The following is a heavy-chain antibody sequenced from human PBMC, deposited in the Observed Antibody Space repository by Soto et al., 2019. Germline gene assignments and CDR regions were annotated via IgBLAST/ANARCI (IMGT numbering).Heavy chain of an antibody. D-gene: IGHD6-13*01. J-gene: IGHJ5*02. CDR2: INHSGST. V-gene: IGHV4-34*01. Sequence: PSETLSLTCAVYGGSFSGYYWSWIRQPPGKGLEWIGEINHSGSTNYNPSLKSRVTISVDTSKNQFSLKLSSGTAADTAVYYCARRTVVAPTIAAAGLKWFDPWGQGTLVTV. CDR3: ARRTVVAPTIAAAGLKWFDP. CDR1: GGSFSGYY.